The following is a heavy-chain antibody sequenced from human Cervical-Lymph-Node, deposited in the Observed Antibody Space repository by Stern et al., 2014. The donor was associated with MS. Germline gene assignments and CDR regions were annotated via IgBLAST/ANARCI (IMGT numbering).Heavy chain of an antibody. CDR1: GYTFTGYY. J-gene: IGHJ5*02. CDR2: INPDSGAT. CDR3: ARDRFCTSGVCYTGLSDL. D-gene: IGHD2-8*01. Sequence: VQLVQSGAEVKKPGASVKVSCKTSGYTFTGYYMNWVRQAPGQGLEWMGRINPDSGATNYAGKFQGRVTMTRDMSINTVNMELSSLRSDDTAVYYCARDRFCTSGVCYTGLSDLWGQGTLVTVSS. V-gene: IGHV1-2*06.